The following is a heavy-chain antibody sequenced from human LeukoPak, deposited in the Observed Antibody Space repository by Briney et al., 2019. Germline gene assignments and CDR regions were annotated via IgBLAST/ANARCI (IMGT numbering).Heavy chain of an antibody. CDR3: ARGGTSFGEFNY. CDR2: IYTSGST. Sequence: SETLSLTCTVSGGSISSGSYYWSWIRQPAGKGLEWIGRIYTSGSTNYNPSLKSRVTISVDTSKNQFSLKLSSVTAADTAVYYWARGGTSFGEFNYWGQGTLVTVSS. CDR1: GGSISSGSYY. D-gene: IGHD3-10*01. V-gene: IGHV4-61*02. J-gene: IGHJ4*02.